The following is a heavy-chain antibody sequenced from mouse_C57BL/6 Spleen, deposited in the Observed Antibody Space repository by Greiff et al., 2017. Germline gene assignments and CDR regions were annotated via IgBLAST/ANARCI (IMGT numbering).Heavy chain of an antibody. V-gene: IGHV1-59*01. D-gene: IGHD3-2*02. Sequence: VQLQQPGAELVRPGTSVKLSCKASGYTFTSYWMHWVKQRPGQGLEWIGVIDPSDSYTNYNQKFKGKATLTVDTSSSTAYMQLSSLTSEDSAVYYCATAQATSPEYYYAMDYWGQGTSVTVSS. CDR3: ATAQATSPEYYYAMDY. CDR1: GYTFTSYW. CDR2: IDPSDSYT. J-gene: IGHJ4*01.